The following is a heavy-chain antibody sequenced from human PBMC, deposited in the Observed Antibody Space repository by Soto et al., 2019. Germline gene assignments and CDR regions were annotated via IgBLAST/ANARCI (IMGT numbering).Heavy chain of an antibody. Sequence: ASVKVSCKASGYTFTDYYIHWVRQAPGQGLEWMTWINPKNGNTNHAQKFQGRGAMARDTFISTACMELSSLRSDDTAVYYCARRKPGGIFDYWGQGTPVTVSS. CDR2: INPKNGNT. D-gene: IGHD1-26*01. J-gene: IGHJ4*02. CDR1: GYTFTDYY. CDR3: ARRKPGGIFDY. V-gene: IGHV1-2*02.